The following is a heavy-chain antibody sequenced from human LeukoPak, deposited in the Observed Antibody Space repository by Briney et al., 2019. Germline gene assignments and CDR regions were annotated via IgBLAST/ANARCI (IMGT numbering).Heavy chain of an antibody. CDR3: AKDGGSISGYGFGAFDI. CDR1: GFTFSYYA. J-gene: IGHJ3*02. D-gene: IGHD2-2*01. V-gene: IGHV3-9*01. CDR2: ISWNSGSI. Sequence: GGSLRLSCAASGFTFSYYAMTWVRQAPGKGLEWVSGISWNSGSIGYADSVKGRFTISRDNAKNSLYLQMNSLRAEDTALYYCAKDGGSISGYGFGAFDIWGQGTMVTVSS.